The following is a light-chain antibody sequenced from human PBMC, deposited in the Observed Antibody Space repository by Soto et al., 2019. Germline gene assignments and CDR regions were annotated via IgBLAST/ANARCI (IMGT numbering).Light chain of an antibody. CDR1: QAVTSPF. CDR3: QQDGSSPRT. CDR2: STS. J-gene: IGKJ1*01. V-gene: IGKV3-20*01. Sequence: EIVLTQSPGTLSLSPGERATLSCRASQAVTSPFLAWYQQKPGQAPRLVIYSTSGRATGIPDRFSGSGSGTDFTLTISSLEPEDSAVYYCQQDGSSPRTFGQGTKVEV.